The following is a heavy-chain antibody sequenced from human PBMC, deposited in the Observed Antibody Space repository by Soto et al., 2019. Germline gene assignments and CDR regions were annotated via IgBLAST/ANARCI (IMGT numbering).Heavy chain of an antibody. J-gene: IGHJ4*02. Sequence: EVQLLESGGGLVQPGGSLRLSCAASGFTFSNYGMTWVRQAPGKGLEWVSGMSRDGGVTDYTDSVKGRFTISRDISKNTLYLQMNSLRAEDTAVYYCAKTDKFNPQSSGWANRFDYWGQGTLVTVSS. D-gene: IGHD6-19*01. V-gene: IGHV3-23*01. CDR1: GFTFSNYG. CDR3: AKTDKFNPQSSGWANRFDY. CDR2: MSRDGGVT.